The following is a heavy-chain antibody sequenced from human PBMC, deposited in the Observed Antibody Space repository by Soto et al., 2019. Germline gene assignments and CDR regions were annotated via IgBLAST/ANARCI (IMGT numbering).Heavy chain of an antibody. D-gene: IGHD3-16*02. V-gene: IGHV4-34*01. Sequence: QVQLQQWGAGLLKPSETLSLTCAVYGGSFSGYYWSWIRQPPGKGLEWIGEINHSGSTNYNPSLKSRVTISVDTSKNQFSRKLSSVTAADTAVYYCARGLSYDYVWGSYRHYFDYWGQGTLVTVSS. CDR2: INHSGST. J-gene: IGHJ4*02. CDR3: ARGLSYDYVWGSYRHYFDY. CDR1: GGSFSGYY.